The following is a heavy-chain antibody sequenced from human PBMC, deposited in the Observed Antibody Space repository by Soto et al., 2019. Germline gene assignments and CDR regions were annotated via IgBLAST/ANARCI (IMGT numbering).Heavy chain of an antibody. D-gene: IGHD3-9*01. CDR2: IFSDNKR. CDR3: ARMKVDSYQFYYAMDV. Sequence: ESGPTLVNPTETLTLTCTVSGFSLTTGKMGVSWIRQPPGKALEWLAHIFSDNKRSYSTSLQGRLTISKDTSGSQVVLSMTNVDPVDTATYYCARMKVDSYQFYYAMDVWGQGTTVTVSS. CDR1: GFSLTTGKMG. V-gene: IGHV2-26*01. J-gene: IGHJ6*02.